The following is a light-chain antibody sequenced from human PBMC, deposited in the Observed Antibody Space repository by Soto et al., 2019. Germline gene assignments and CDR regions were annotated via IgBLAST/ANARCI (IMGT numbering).Light chain of an antibody. CDR2: SNN. V-gene: IGLV1-44*01. Sequence: QSVLTQPPSASGAPGQRVTISCSGSSSNIGSNTVNWYQQFPGTAPRVLMYSNNQRPSGVPDRFSGSKSGTSVFLAISGLQSDDEADYHCAAWDDSLDGPVFGGGTKLTVL. CDR3: AAWDDSLDGPV. CDR1: SSNIGSNT. J-gene: IGLJ3*02.